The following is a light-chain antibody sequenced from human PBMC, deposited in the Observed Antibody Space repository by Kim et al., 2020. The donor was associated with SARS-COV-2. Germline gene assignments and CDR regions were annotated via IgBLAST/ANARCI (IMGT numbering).Light chain of an antibody. CDR3: QQHNGY. Sequence: TLSASLGDTFTSTCRAIQSSTGGLDWYQQKPGKAPKLLIYAVSSLDSGGPSRFSGSGSGTQFTLTISSLQPDDFATYYCQQHNGYFVGVTKVDIK. CDR1: QSSTGG. J-gene: IGKJ4*01. CDR2: AVS. V-gene: IGKV1-5*01.